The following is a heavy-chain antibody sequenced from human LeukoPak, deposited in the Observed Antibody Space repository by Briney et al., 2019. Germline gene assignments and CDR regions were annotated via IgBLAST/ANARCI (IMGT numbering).Heavy chain of an antibody. CDR2: ISGNGGST. CDR3: AKDPTHYRVWDDYDSTVLSY. D-gene: IGHD3-22*01. V-gene: IGHV3-23*01. J-gene: IGHJ4*02. Sequence: GGTLRLSCAASGFTFSSYGMSWVRQAPGKGLEWVSAISGNGGSTYYADSVKGRFTISRDNSKNTLYLQMNSLRAADTAVYYCAKDPTHYRVWDDYDSTVLSYWGQGTLVTVSS. CDR1: GFTFSSYG.